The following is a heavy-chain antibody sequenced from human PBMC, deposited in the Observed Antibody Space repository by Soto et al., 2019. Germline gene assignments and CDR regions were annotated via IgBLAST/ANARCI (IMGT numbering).Heavy chain of an antibody. J-gene: IGHJ4*02. D-gene: IGHD3-3*01. CDR3: ARDSRVTIFGVVPAVGY. CDR1: GFTFSSYE. CDR2: ISSSGSTI. V-gene: IGHV3-48*03. Sequence: GGSLRLSCAASGFTFSSYEMNWVRQAPGKGLEWVSYISSSGSTIYYADSVKGRFTISRDNAKNSLYLQMNSLGAEDTAVYYCARDSRVTIFGVVPAVGYWGQGTLVTVSS.